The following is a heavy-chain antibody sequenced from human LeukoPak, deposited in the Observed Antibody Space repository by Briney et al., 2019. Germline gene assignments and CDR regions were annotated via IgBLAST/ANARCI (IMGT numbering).Heavy chain of an antibody. J-gene: IGHJ6*03. CDR1: GFTFSNAW. V-gene: IGHV3-15*01. CDR3: TTEDFWSGYYSSYYMDV. D-gene: IGHD3-3*01. CDR2: IKSKTDGGTT. Sequence: GGSLRLSCAASGFTFSNAWMSWVRQAPGKGLEWVGRIKSKTDGGTTDYAAPVKGRFTISRDDSKNTLYLQMYSLKTEDTAVYYCTTEDFWSGYYSSYYMDVWGKGTTVTVSS.